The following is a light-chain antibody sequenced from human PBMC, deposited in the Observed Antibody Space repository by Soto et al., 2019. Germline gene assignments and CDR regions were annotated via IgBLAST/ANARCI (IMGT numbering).Light chain of an antibody. CDR3: CSYAGTRTSWV. Sequence: QSVLTPPASVSGFLGQSITMSCTGSSSDVGTFNLVSWFQQHPGKAPKLLIFEGTKRPSGVSDRFSGSKSGHTASLTISGLQAEDEADYHCCSYAGTRTSWVFGTGTKLTVL. CDR2: EGT. J-gene: IGLJ1*01. CDR1: SSDVGTFNL. V-gene: IGLV2-23*01.